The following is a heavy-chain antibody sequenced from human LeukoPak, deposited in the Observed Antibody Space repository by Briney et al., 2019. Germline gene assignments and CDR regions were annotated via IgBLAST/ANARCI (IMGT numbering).Heavy chain of an antibody. V-gene: IGHV1-69*05. CDR1: GGTFSSYA. Sequence: SVKVSCKASGGTFSSYAISWVRQAPGQGLEWMGGIIPIFGTANYAQKFQGRVTITTDESTSTAYMELSSLRSEDTAVYYCARDLWVGDKAFDIWGQGTMVTVSS. CDR2: IIPIFGTA. CDR3: ARDLWVGDKAFDI. J-gene: IGHJ3*02. D-gene: IGHD1-26*01.